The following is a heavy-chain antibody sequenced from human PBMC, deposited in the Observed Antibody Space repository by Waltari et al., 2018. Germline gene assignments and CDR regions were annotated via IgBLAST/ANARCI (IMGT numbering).Heavy chain of an antibody. CDR3: LRDSSGSHFDY. CDR1: GYTFTGYA. Sequence: LVQSGAEVKKPGASVKVSCKASGYTFTGYATLWVRQAPGQGLEWMGRSNPKNGDTHYAQNFQGRVALTTDTSTNTAFMELQRLRSDDTAVYYCLRDSSGSHFDYWGQGTLVTVSS. V-gene: IGHV1-2*06. J-gene: IGHJ4*02. CDR2: SNPKNGDT. D-gene: IGHD3-22*01.